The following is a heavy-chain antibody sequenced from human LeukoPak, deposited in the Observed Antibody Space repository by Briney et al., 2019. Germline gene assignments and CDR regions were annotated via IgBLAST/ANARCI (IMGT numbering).Heavy chain of an antibody. D-gene: IGHD6-19*01. CDR1: GFTVSSNY. J-gene: IGHJ3*02. CDR2: IYSGGST. V-gene: IGHV3-66*01. Sequence: SGGSLRLSCAASGFTVSSNYMSWVRQAPGKGLEWVSVIYSGGSTYYADSVKGRFTISRDNSKNTLYLQMNSLRAEDTAVYYCASLYSSGWHSSDPDEAFDIWGQGTMVTVSS. CDR3: ASLYSSGWHSSDPDEAFDI.